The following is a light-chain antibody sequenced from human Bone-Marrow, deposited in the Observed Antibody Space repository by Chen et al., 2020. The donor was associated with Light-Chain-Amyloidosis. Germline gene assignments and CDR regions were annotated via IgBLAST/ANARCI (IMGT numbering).Light chain of an antibody. CDR3: QSADSSGTYEVI. V-gene: IGLV3-25*03. Sequence: SYALTPPPAVSVSPAQTPRNPCSGDDLPTKYAYWYQQKPGQAPVLVIHRDTERPSGISERFSGSSSGTTATLTISGVQAEDEADYHCQSADSSGTYEVIFGGGTKLTVL. J-gene: IGLJ2*01. CDR2: RDT. CDR1: DLPTKY.